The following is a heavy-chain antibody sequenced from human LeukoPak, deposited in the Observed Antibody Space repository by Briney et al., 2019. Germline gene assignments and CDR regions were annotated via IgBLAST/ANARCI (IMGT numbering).Heavy chain of an antibody. CDR2: IYYSGRT. J-gene: IGHJ4*02. CDR3: TRGGLGTVTTPIPY. V-gene: IGHV4-30-4*08. CDR1: GGSISSGGYY. D-gene: IGHD4-17*01. Sequence: PSETLSLTCTVSGGSISSGGYYWSWIRQHPGKGLEWIGYIYYSGRTYYNPSLKSRVTISVDTSKNQFSLKLSAVTAADTAVYYCTRGGLGTVTTPIPYWGQGTLVTVSS.